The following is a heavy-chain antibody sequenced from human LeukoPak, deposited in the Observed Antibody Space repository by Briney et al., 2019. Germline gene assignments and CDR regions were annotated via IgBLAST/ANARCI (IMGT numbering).Heavy chain of an antibody. CDR3: ARAGIVGATRGFNWFDP. CDR2: IYTSGST. D-gene: IGHD1-26*01. Sequence: PSETLSLTCTVSGGSISSGSYYWSWIRQPAGKGLEWIGRIYTSGSTNYNPSLKSRVTMSVDTSKNQFSLKLSSVTAADTAVYYCARAGIVGATRGFNWFDPWGQGTLVTVSS. J-gene: IGHJ5*02. V-gene: IGHV4-61*02. CDR1: GGSISSGSYY.